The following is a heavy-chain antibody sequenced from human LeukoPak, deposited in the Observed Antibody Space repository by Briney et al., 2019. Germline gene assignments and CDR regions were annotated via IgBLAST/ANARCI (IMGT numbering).Heavy chain of an antibody. CDR2: IYRGGST. J-gene: IGHJ4*02. V-gene: IGHV3-53*01. CDR3: ASASCSGSSCYSGYFDY. D-gene: IGHD2-15*01. Sequence: PGGSLRLSCVVFGFTVSPNYMSWVRQAPGKGLEWVSVIYRGGSTYYADSVRDRFIISRDNSKNTLYLQMNSLRAEDTAVYYCASASCSGSSCYSGYFDYWGQGTLVTVSS. CDR1: GFTVSPNY.